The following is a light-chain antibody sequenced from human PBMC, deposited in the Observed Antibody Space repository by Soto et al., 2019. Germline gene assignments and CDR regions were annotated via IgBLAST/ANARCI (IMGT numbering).Light chain of an antibody. J-gene: IGLJ1*01. Sequence: QSALTQPASVSGSPGQSITISCTGTSSDVGSHNLVSWYQQHPDRAPKLMIYEGSKRPSGVSNRFSGSKSGNTASLTISGLQAGDEADYFCCSYAGSSTYIFGSGTKLTVL. CDR2: EGS. V-gene: IGLV2-23*01. CDR3: CSYAGSSTYI. CDR1: SSDVGSHNL.